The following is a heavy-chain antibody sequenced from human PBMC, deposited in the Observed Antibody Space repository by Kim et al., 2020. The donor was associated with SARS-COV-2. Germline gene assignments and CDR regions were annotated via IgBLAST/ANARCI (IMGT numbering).Heavy chain of an antibody. D-gene: IGHD3-9*01. Sequence: GGSLRLSCAASGFTFSSYAMHWVRQAPGKGLEWVAVISYDGSNKYYADSVKGRFTISRDNSKNTLYLQMNSLRAEDTAVYYCARERLRYFDWLLPDYWGQGTLVTVSS. CDR2: ISYDGSNK. CDR3: ARERLRYFDWLLPDY. J-gene: IGHJ4*02. CDR1: GFTFSSYA. V-gene: IGHV3-30*04.